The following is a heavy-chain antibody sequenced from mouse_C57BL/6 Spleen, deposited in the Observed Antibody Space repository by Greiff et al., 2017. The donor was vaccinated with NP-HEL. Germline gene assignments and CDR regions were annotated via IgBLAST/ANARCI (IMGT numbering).Heavy chain of an antibody. J-gene: IGHJ1*03. CDR2: IYPGSGNT. Sequence: QVQLQQSGAELVRPGASVKLSCKASGYTFTDYYINWVKQRPGQGLEWIARIYPGSGNTYYNEKFKGKATLTADKSSSTAYMQLSSLTSEDAAVYFCARKGYGSSYEYFDVWGTGTTVTVSS. CDR3: ARKGYGSSYEYFDV. V-gene: IGHV1-76*01. CDR1: GYTFTDYY. D-gene: IGHD1-1*01.